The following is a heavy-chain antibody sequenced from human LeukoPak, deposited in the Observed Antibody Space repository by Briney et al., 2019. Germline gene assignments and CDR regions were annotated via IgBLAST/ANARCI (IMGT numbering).Heavy chain of an antibody. J-gene: IGHJ5*02. D-gene: IGHD3-10*01. CDR1: GFTFSSYS. CDR3: ARDQPYYYGSGSNSWFDP. V-gene: IGHV3-21*01. Sequence: GGSLRLSCAASGFTFSSYSMNWVRQAPGKGLEWVSSISSSSSYIYYADSVKGRFTISRDNAKNSLYLQMNSLRAEDTAVYYCARDQPYYYGSGSNSWFDPWGQGTLVTVSS. CDR2: ISSSSSYI.